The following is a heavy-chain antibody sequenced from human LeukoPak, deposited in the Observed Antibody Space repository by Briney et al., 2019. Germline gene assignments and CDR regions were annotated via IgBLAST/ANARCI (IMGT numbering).Heavy chain of an antibody. CDR3: SRDAEMGDPPDY. CDR2: IRGKAYGGTT. J-gene: IGHJ4*02. Sequence: GGSLRLPCAASGFTLSSYWMYWVRQAPGKGLEWVGFIRGKAYGGTTGYAASVKGRFTISRDDSKSIAYLQMNSLKTEETAVYYCSRDAEMGDPPDYWGQGTLVTVSS. CDR1: GFTLSSYW. V-gene: IGHV3-49*04. D-gene: IGHD2-21*02.